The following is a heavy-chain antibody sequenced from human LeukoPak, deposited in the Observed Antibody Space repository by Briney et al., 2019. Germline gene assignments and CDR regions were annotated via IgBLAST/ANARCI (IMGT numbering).Heavy chain of an antibody. Sequence: SETLSLTCTVSGDSISSSSSYWGWIRQPPGKGLEWIGEINHSGSTNYNPSLKSRVTISVDTSKNQFSLKLSSVTAADTAVYYCARHKKEKNYVWGSYRFSKYFDYWGQGTLVTVSS. J-gene: IGHJ4*02. CDR2: INHSGST. CDR1: GDSISSSSSY. D-gene: IGHD3-16*02. CDR3: ARHKKEKNYVWGSYRFSKYFDY. V-gene: IGHV4-39*01.